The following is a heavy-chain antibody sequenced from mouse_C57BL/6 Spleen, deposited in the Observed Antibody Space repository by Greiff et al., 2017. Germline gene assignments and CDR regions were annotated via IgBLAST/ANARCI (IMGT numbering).Heavy chain of an antibody. D-gene: IGHD2-4*01. V-gene: IGHV1-52*01. CDR1: GYTFTSYW. CDR3: VRPCEYDAWFAY. Sequence: QVQLKQPGAELVRPGSSVKLSCKASGYTFTSYWMHWVKQRPIQGLEWIGNIDPSDSETHYNQKFKDKATLTVDKSSSTSYMQLSSLTSEDSAVYYCVRPCEYDAWFAYWGQGTLVTVSA. J-gene: IGHJ3*01. CDR2: IDPSDSET.